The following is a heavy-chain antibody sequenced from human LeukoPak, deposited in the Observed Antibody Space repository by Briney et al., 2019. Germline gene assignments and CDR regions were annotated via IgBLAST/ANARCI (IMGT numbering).Heavy chain of an antibody. CDR1: GYTFTRYY. CDR2: INANSGGT. CDR3: ARTARYAFDY. V-gene: IGHV1-2*04. J-gene: IGHJ3*01. Sequence: SSVKVSCKASGYTFTRYYMHWVRQAPGQGLEWMGWINANSGGTNYAQKFQGWVTMTSDTSISTASMELTRLASDDTAVYYCARTARYAFDYWGQGTMVTVSS.